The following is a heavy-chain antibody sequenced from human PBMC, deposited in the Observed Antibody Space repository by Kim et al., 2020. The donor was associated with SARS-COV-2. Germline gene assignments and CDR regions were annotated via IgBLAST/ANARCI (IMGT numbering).Heavy chain of an antibody. V-gene: IGHV4-61*02. Sequence: GRTNYNPSLKSRVTISVDTSKNQFSLKLSSVTAADTAVYYCARGTGTVDYWGQGTLVTVSS. CDR3: ARGTGTVDY. J-gene: IGHJ4*02. D-gene: IGHD1-1*01. CDR2: GRT.